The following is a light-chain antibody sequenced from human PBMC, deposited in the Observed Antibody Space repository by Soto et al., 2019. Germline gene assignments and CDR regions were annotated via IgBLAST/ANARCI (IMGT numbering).Light chain of an antibody. Sequence: QSALTQPPSASGSPGQSVTVSCTGTSSDVGGYNFVSWYQLHPGKAPKLMIYEVNKRTSGVPARFSGSKSGNTAYLTVSGLQAEDEAVYYCSSYAGSNIVFGGGTKLTVL. J-gene: IGLJ2*01. CDR2: EVN. CDR1: SSDVGGYNF. V-gene: IGLV2-8*01. CDR3: SSYAGSNIV.